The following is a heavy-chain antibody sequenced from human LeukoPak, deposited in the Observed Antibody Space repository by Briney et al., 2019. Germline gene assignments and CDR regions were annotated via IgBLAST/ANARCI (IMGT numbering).Heavy chain of an antibody. Sequence: GGSLRLSCAASGFTFSSYSMNWVRQAPGKGLEWVSSISSSSSYIYYADSVKGRFTISRDNAKNSLCLQMNSLRAEDTAVYYCARDSLEDYVWGSYRYWFDYRGQGTLVTVSS. CDR3: ARDSLEDYVWGSYRYWFDY. CDR1: GFTFSSYS. CDR2: ISSSSSYI. J-gene: IGHJ4*02. V-gene: IGHV3-21*01. D-gene: IGHD3-16*02.